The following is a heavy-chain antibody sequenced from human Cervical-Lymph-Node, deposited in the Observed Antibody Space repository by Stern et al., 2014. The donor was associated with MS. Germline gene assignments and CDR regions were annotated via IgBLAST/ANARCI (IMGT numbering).Heavy chain of an antibody. CDR3: VRRGVEFGYEFDF. CDR2: ISSNSVYK. V-gene: IGHV3-21*01. J-gene: IGHJ4*02. CDR1: GFTFTWHN. Sequence: EDQLVESGGGLVKPGGSLRLSCAASGFTFTWHNMNWVRQAPGKGLDWVSSISSNSVYKYYADSVKGRFTISRDDARNSLYLQMNSLRAEDTAVYYCVRRGVEFGYEFDFWGQGTLVTVSS. D-gene: IGHD2-2*01.